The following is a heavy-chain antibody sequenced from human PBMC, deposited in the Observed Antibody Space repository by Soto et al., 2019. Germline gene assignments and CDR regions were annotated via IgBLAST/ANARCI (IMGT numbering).Heavy chain of an antibody. Sequence: PSETLSLTCTVSGGSISSYYWSWIRQPPGKGLEWIGYFYYSGSTNYNPPLKSRVTISADTSKNQFSLKLSSVTAADTAVYYCARDAGTIFDYWGQGTLVTVSS. D-gene: IGHD1-7*01. J-gene: IGHJ4*02. V-gene: IGHV4-59*01. CDR1: GGSISSYY. CDR3: ARDAGTIFDY. CDR2: FYYSGST.